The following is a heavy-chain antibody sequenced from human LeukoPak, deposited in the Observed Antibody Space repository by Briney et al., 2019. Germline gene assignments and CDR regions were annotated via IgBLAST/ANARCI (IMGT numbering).Heavy chain of an antibody. D-gene: IGHD1-14*01. CDR3: ARERPDSRNLDS. CDR2: INQDGTEK. J-gene: IGHJ4*02. CDR1: GFTFTTYW. Sequence: GESLRLSCAASGFTFTTYWMSWVRQLPGKGLEWVANINQDGTEKYYVDSVKGRFTISRDNAKNSLDLQMNSLRVEDTAVYYCARERPDSRNLDSWGRGALVTVSS. V-gene: IGHV3-7*01.